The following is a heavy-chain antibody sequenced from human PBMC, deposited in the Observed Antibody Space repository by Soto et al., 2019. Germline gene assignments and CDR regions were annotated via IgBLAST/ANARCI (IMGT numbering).Heavy chain of an antibody. V-gene: IGHV1-2*04. Sequence: GASVKVSCKASGYTFTGYYMHWVRQAPGQGLEWMGWINPNSGGTNYAQKFQGWVTMTRDTSISTAYMELRSLRSDDTAMYYCARDRAVIVATAIQFFDPWGPGTLVTVSS. J-gene: IGHJ5*02. CDR3: ARDRAVIVATAIQFFDP. CDR1: GYTFTGYY. D-gene: IGHD2-2*01. CDR2: INPNSGGT.